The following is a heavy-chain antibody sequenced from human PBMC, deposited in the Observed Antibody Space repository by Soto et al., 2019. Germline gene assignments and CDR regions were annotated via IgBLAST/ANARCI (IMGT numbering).Heavy chain of an antibody. J-gene: IGHJ4*02. CDR3: ARYRGGSFYFDY. V-gene: IGHV4-59*01. CDR1: GGSISSYY. D-gene: IGHD1-26*01. CDR2: IYYSWST. Sequence: PSETLSLTCTVSGGSISSYYWSWIRQPPGKGLEWIGYIYYSWSTNYNPSLKSRVTISVDTSKNQFSLKLSSVTAADTAVYYCARYRGGSFYFDYWGQGTLVTVSS.